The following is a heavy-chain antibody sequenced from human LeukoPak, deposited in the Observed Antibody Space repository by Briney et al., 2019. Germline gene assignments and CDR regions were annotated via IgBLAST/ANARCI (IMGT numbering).Heavy chain of an antibody. Sequence: SEALSLICTVSGGSISSGSFYWSWIRQTAGKGLEWIGRIYPSGDSQYSPSFRSRATISLDTRNQFSLKLSSVTAADTAVYFCARGYDRNGYQSRGFDYWGQGALVNVSS. D-gene: IGHD3-22*01. CDR2: IYPSGDS. V-gene: IGHV4-61*02. CDR3: ARGYDRNGYQSRGFDY. CDR1: GGSISSGSFY. J-gene: IGHJ4*02.